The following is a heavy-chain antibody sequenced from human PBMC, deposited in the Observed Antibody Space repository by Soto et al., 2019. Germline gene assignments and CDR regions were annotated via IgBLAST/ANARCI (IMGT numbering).Heavy chain of an antibody. Sequence: GGSLRLSCAASGFTFSSYAMSWVRQAPGKGLEWVSFICERGDCTFYTDSVKGRFTISRDNSKNTLYLQMNSLRAEDTAVYYCAKNPGYYYDSTGYHFDYWGQGTLVTVSS. CDR1: GFTFSSYA. V-gene: IGHV3-23*01. D-gene: IGHD3-22*01. CDR3: AKNPGYYYDSTGYHFDY. J-gene: IGHJ4*02. CDR2: ICERGDCT.